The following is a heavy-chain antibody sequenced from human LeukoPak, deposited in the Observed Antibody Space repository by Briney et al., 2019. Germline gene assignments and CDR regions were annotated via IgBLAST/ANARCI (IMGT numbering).Heavy chain of an antibody. D-gene: IGHD3-10*01. V-gene: IGHV4-59*01. CDR1: GGSISSYY. Sequence: PSETLSLTCTVSGGSISSYYWSWIRQPPGKGLEWIGYFYYSGSTNYNPSLKSRVTISVDTSKNQFSLKLSSVTAADTAVYYCAAERITMVRGVIISPGEERYGMDVWGQGTTVTVSS. CDR2: FYYSGST. CDR3: AAERITMVRGVIISPGEERYGMDV. J-gene: IGHJ6*02.